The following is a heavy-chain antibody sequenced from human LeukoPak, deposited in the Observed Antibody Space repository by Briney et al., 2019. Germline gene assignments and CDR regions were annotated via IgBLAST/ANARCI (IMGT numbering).Heavy chain of an antibody. D-gene: IGHD5-24*01. V-gene: IGHV4-34*01. CDR1: GGSFSGYY. CDR3: ARRRDGYNYHDAFDI. Sequence: SETLSLTCAVYGGSFSGYYWSWIRQPPGKGLEWIGEINHSGSTNYNPSLKSRVAISVDTSKNQFSLKLSSVTAADTAVYYCARRRDGYNYHDAFDIWGQGTMVTVSS. J-gene: IGHJ3*02. CDR2: INHSGST.